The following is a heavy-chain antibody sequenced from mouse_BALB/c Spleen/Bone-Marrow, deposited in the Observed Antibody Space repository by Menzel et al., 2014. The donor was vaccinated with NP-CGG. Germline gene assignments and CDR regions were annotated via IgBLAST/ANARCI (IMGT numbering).Heavy chain of an antibody. J-gene: IGHJ3*01. Sequence: VKLVDSGAELAKPGASVKMSCKASGYTFTSYWMHWVKQRPGQGLEWIGYINPSTGYTEYNQKFKDKATLTADKSSSTAYMQLSSLTSEDSAVYFCARGRFAYWGQGTLVTVSA. CDR3: ARGRFAY. V-gene: IGHV1-7*01. CDR2: INPSTGYT. CDR1: GYTFTSYW.